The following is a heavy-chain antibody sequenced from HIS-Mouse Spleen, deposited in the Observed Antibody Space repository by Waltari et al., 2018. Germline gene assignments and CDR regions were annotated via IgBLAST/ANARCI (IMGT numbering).Heavy chain of an antibody. CDR2: MNPNSGNT. CDR1: GYTFPSYD. D-gene: IGHD3-3*01. J-gene: IGHJ4*02. CDR3: ARVYYDFWSGYYY. V-gene: IGHV1-8*01. Sequence: QVQLVQSGAEVKKPGASVKVSCKASGYTFPSYDITRLLQATGQGLEWMGWMNPNSGNTGYAQKFQGRVTMTRNTSISTAYMEMSSLRSEDTAVYYCARVYYDFWSGYYYWGQGTLVTVSS.